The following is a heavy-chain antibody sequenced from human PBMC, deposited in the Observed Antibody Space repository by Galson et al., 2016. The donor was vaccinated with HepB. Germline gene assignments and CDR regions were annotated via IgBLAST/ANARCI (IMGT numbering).Heavy chain of an antibody. CDR2: IPSGGRT. CDR1: GFTVSGND. V-gene: IGHV3-66*01. J-gene: IGHJ4*02. Sequence: LRLSCAASGFTVSGNDMSWVRQAPGKGLEWVAVIPSGGRTHYAASVKGSFSISRDNSKNTLYLQVNSLRAEDTAVYYCARDPPRWGDYHSSGSFDHWGQGTPVTVSS. CDR3: ARDPPRWGDYHSSGSFDH. D-gene: IGHD3-22*01.